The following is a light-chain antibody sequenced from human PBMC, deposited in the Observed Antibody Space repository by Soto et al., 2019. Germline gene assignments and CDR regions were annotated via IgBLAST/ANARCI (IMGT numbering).Light chain of an antibody. V-gene: IGKV3-11*01. J-gene: IGKJ1*01. CDR2: DAS. Sequence: EIVLTQSPATLSLSPGERATLSCRASQSVSSYLAWYQQKPGQAPRLLIYDASNRATGIPARFSGSGSGTAFTLTISSLEPEDSAVYYCQQRYHWPPWTFGQGTKVQIK. CDR3: QQRYHWPPWT. CDR1: QSVSSY.